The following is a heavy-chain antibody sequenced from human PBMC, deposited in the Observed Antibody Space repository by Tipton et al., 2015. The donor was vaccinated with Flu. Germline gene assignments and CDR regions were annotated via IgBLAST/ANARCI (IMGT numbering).Heavy chain of an antibody. CDR3: ARDSHPTVTEGMDV. V-gene: IGHV4-4*07. CDR2: IYTSGST. Sequence: TLSLTCTVSGGSISSYYWSWIRQPAGKGLEWIGRIYTSGSTNYNPSLKSRVTMSVDTSKNQFSLKLSSVTAADTAVYYCARDSHPTVTEGMDVCGQGTTVTFSS. J-gene: IGHJ6*02. D-gene: IGHD4-17*01. CDR1: GGSISSYY.